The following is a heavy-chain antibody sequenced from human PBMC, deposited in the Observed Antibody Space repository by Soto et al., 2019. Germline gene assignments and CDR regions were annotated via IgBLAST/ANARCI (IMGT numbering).Heavy chain of an antibody. CDR2: ISSSSTI. D-gene: IGHD3-10*01. CDR3: ARAPRVRGVIINYYGMDV. CDR1: GFTFSSYS. Sequence: GGSLRLSCAASGFTFSSYSMNWVRQAPGKGLEWVSYISSSSTIYYADSVKGRFTISRDNAKNSLYLQMNSLRDEDTAVYYCARAPRVRGVIINYYGMDVWGQGTTVTVSS. J-gene: IGHJ6*02. V-gene: IGHV3-48*02.